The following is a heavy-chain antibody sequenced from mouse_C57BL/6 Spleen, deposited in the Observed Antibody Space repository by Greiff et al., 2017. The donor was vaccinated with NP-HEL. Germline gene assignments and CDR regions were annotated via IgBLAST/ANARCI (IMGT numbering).Heavy chain of an antibody. J-gene: IGHJ2*01. Sequence: QVQLKQPGAELVKPGASVKLSCKASGYTFTSYWMHWVKQRPGRGLEWIGRIDPNSGGTKYNEKFKSKATLTVDKPSSTAYMQLSSLTSEDSAVYYCARGHDGYSYYFDYWGQGTTLTVSS. D-gene: IGHD2-3*01. V-gene: IGHV1-72*01. CDR2: IDPNSGGT. CDR1: GYTFTSYW. CDR3: ARGHDGYSYYFDY.